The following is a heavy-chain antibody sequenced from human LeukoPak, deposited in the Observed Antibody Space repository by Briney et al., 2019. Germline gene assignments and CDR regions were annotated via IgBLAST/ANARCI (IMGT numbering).Heavy chain of an antibody. CDR1: GGSISSGSYY. CDR2: IYTSGST. J-gene: IGHJ3*02. V-gene: IGHV4-61*02. Sequence: KTSETLSLPCTVSGGSISSGSYYWSWIRQPAGKGLEWIGRIYTSGSTNYNPSLKSRVTISVDTSKNQFSLKLSSVTAADTALYYCARDRNYDFWSGYHGDAFDIWGQRTMVTVSS. CDR3: ARDRNYDFWSGYHGDAFDI. D-gene: IGHD3-3*01.